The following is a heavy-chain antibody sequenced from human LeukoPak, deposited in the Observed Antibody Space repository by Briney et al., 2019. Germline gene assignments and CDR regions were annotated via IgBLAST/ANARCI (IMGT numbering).Heavy chain of an antibody. Sequence: SETLSLTCTVSGGSISSSSFCWAWIRQPPGKGLEWIVNIHYRGSTYYNPSLKSRVTISVDTSKNQFSLRLSSVNAADTAVYHCARLKTYSSGWYFDFWGQGTLVTVSS. CDR3: ARLKTYSSGWYFDF. D-gene: IGHD6-19*01. J-gene: IGHJ4*02. CDR1: GGSISSSSFC. V-gene: IGHV4-39*01. CDR2: IHYRGST.